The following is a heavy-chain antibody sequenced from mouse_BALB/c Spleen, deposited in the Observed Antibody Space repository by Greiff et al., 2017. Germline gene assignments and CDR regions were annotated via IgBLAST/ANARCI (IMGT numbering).Heavy chain of an antibody. CDR3: ARGLRLDYFDY. CDR1: GYTFTSYW. V-gene: IGHV1-7*01. CDR2: INPSTGYT. D-gene: IGHD1-2*01. J-gene: IGHJ2*01. Sequence: QVQLQQSGAELAKPGASVKMSCKASGYTFTSYWMHWVKQRPGQGLEWIGYINPSTGYTEYNQKFKDKATLTADKSSSTAYMQLSSLTSEDSAVYYCARGLRLDYFDYWGQGTTLTVSS.